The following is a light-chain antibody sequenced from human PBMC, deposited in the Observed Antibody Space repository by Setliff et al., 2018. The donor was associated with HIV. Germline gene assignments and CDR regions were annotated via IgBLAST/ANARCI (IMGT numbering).Light chain of an antibody. CDR3: CSYAGSYTYI. Sequence: QSALTQPASVSGSPGQSITLSCTGAAYDVGSYDLVSWYQQHPDKAPKLMIYDVTKRPSGVPDRFSGSKSGNTASLTISGLQAEDEADYYCCSYAGSYTYIFGTGTKVTVL. V-gene: IGLV2-11*01. J-gene: IGLJ1*01. CDR2: DVT. CDR1: AYDVGSYDL.